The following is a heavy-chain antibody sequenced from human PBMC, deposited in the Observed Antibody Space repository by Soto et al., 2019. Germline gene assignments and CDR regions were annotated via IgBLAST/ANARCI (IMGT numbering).Heavy chain of an antibody. D-gene: IGHD3-16*01. CDR3: ARDPWATDY. CDR2: IYSGGST. Sequence: SPRLSCAASGVAVSTKDMGWVRQAPGKGLEWVSVIYSGGSTFYADSVRGRFTISRDNSKNTVNLQMNSLRAEDTAVFYCARDPWATDYWGQGTLVTVSS. J-gene: IGHJ4*02. CDR1: GVAVSTKD. V-gene: IGHV3-66*01.